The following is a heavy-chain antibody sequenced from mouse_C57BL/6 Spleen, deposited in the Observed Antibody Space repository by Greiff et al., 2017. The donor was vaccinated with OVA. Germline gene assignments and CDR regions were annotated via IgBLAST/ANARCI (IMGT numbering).Heavy chain of an antibody. CDR3: ARGPNYFDY. J-gene: IGHJ2*01. Sequence: EVQVVDSGGDLVKPGGSLKLSCAASGFTFSSYGMSWVRQTPDKRLEWVATISSGGSYTYYPDSVKGRFTISRDNAKNTLYLQMSSLKSEDTAMYYCARGPNYFDYWGQGTTLTVSS. CDR2: ISSGGSYT. CDR1: GFTFSSYG. V-gene: IGHV5-6*01.